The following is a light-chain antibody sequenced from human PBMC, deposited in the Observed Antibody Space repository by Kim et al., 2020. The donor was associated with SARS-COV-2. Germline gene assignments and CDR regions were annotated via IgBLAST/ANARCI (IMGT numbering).Light chain of an antibody. V-gene: IGKV3-20*01. CDR3: EQYGRSIT. CDR2: GTS. J-gene: IGKJ5*01. CDR1: GSGSSSF. Sequence: LSTGERATLCWRDSGSGSSSFVAWQQQKAGQATRLLIYGTSYRATGTPDRFSGSGAGADFTLTISRLEPEDFAVYYCEQYGRSITFGQGTRLEIK.